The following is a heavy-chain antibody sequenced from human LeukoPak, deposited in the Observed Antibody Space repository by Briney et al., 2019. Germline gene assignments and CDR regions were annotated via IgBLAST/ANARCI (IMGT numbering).Heavy chain of an antibody. D-gene: IGHD2-15*01. V-gene: IGHV3-21*01. Sequence: GGSLRLSCAASGFTFSSYSMNWARQAPGKGLEWVSSISSSSYIYYADSVKGRFTISRDNAKNSLYLQMNSLRAEDTAVYYCARSRIEILGTYYFDYWGQGTLVTVSS. CDR1: GFTFSSYS. CDR2: ISSSSYI. J-gene: IGHJ4*02. CDR3: ARSRIEILGTYYFDY.